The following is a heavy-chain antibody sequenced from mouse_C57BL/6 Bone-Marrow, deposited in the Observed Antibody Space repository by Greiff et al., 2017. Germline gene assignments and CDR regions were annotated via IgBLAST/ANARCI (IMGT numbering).Heavy chain of an antibody. CDR2: ISGGGGNT. V-gene: IGHV5-9*01. Sequence: EVQLVESGGGLVKPGGSLKLSCAASGFTFSSYTMSWVRQTPEQRLQWVAAISGGGGNTYYPDSVKGRFTLSRDNDKNILYLQMSSLRSEDTALYYCSRQVTTVQATKYFDVWGTGTTVTVSS. CDR3: SRQVTTVQATKYFDV. D-gene: IGHD1-1*01. J-gene: IGHJ1*03. CDR1: GFTFSSYT.